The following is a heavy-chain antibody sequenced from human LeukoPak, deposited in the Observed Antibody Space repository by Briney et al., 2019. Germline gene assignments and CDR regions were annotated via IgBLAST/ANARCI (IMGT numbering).Heavy chain of an antibody. V-gene: IGHV4-30-2*01. CDR3: ARGKTDIVVVGWFDP. CDR1: GGSISSGGYS. J-gene: IGHJ5*01. CDR2: IYHSGST. Sequence: SETLSLTCAVSGGSISSGGYSWSWIRQPPGKGLEWIGYIYHSGSTYYNPSLKSRVTISVDRSKNQFSLKLSSVTAADTAVYYCARGKTDIVVVGWFDPWGQGTTVTVSS. D-gene: IGHD2-2*01.